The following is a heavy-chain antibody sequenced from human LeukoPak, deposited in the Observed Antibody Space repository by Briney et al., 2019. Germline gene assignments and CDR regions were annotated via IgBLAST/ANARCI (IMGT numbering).Heavy chain of an antibody. V-gene: IGHV4-34*01. CDR3: ARHDDGGPTLYFDY. CDR2: INHSGST. J-gene: IGHJ4*02. D-gene: IGHD4-23*01. Sequence: SETLSLTCAVYGGXFSGYYWSWIRQPPGKGLEWIGEINHSGSTNYNPSLKSRVTISVDTSKNQFSLKLSSVTAADTAVYYCARHDDGGPTLYFDYWGQGTLVTVSS. CDR1: GGXFSGYY.